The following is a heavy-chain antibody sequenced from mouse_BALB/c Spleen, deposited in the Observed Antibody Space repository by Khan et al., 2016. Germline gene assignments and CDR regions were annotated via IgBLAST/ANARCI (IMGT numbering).Heavy chain of an antibody. J-gene: IGHJ4*01. V-gene: IGHV2-6*02. CDR1: GFSLTSYG. Sequence: QVQLKESGPGLVAPSQSLSITCTVSGFSLTSYGVHWVRQPPGKGLEWLVVIWSDGSTTYNSALKSRLSISKDNSKSQVFLKMNSLQTDDTAMYCCASRDDGGGAMDYWGQGTSVTVSS. CDR2: IWSDGST. CDR3: ASRDDGGGAMDY. D-gene: IGHD2-3*01.